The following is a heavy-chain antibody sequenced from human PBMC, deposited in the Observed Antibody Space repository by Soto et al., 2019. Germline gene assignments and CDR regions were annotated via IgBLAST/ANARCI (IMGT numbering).Heavy chain of an antibody. V-gene: IGHV1-69*06. D-gene: IGHD2-15*01. CDR3: ANLGYCSGGSCPLEGPPESWFDP. CDR2: TIPIFGTA. Sequence: SVKVSCKASGGTFSSYAISWVRQAPGQGLEWMGGTIPIFGTANYAQKFQGRVTITADKSTSTAYMELSSLRSEDTAVYYCANLGYCSGGSCPLEGPPESWFDPWGQGTLVTVSS. CDR1: GGTFSSYA. J-gene: IGHJ5*02.